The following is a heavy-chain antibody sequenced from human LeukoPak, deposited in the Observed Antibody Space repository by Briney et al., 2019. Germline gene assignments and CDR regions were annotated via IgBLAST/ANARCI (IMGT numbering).Heavy chain of an antibody. CDR3: ARDSFDGSGYRPFDF. D-gene: IGHD3-22*01. CDR1: GGSISSDHYY. Sequence: PSETLSLTCTVSGGSISSDHYYWHWIRQPAGKGLEWIGRIYTGGSTNYNPSLKSRVTISIDTSKKQFSLKLSSVTAADTAVYYCARDSFDGSGYRPFDFWGQGTLVTVSS. J-gene: IGHJ4*02. CDR2: IYTGGST. V-gene: IGHV4-61*02.